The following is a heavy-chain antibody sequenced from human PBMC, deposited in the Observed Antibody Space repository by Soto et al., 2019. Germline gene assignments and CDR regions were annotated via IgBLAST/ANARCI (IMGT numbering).Heavy chain of an antibody. Sequence: SETLSLTCTVSGGSISSYYWSWIRQPPGKGLEWIGYIYYSGSTNYNPSLKSRVTISVDTSKNQFSLKLSSVTAADTAVYYCARRNLKKLDYWGQGTLVTVSS. CDR3: ARRNLKKLDY. V-gene: IGHV4-59*08. CDR1: GGSISSYY. CDR2: IYYSGST. J-gene: IGHJ4*02.